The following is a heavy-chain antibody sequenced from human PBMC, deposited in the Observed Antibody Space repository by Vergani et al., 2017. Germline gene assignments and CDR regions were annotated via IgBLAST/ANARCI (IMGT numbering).Heavy chain of an antibody. J-gene: IGHJ3*02. Sequence: EVQLVESGGGLVQPGGSLRLSCAASGFTFSSYAMSWVRQAPGKGLEWVSAISGSGGSTYYADSVKGRFTISRDNSKNTLYLQMNSLRAEDTAVYYCTRDPSASYDYIWGSPTAFDIWGQGTMVTVSS. CDR3: TRDPSASYDYIWGSPTAFDI. CDR1: GFTFSSYA. V-gene: IGHV3-23*04. CDR2: ISGSGGST. D-gene: IGHD3-16*01.